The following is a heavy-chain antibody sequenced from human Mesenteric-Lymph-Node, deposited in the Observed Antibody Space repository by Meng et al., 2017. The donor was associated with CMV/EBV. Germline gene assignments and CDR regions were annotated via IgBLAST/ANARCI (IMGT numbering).Heavy chain of an antibody. CDR3: ARGKSSTTLMYYYYGMDV. J-gene: IGHJ6*02. V-gene: IGHV1-69*10. CDR1: GCTFSSYA. Sequence: SVKVSCKASGCTFSSYAISWVRQAPGQGLEWMGGIIPIVNIVNYAQRIQGRVSITADKSTSTAYMELSTLRSEDTAVYFCARGKSSTTLMYYYYGMDVWGQGTTVTVSS. CDR2: IIPIVNIV. D-gene: IGHD2-2*01.